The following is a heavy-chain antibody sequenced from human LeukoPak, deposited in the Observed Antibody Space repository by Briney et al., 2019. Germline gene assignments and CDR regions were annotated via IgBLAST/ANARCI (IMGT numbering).Heavy chain of an antibody. CDR3: ARRGRGIAAAGTADY. CDR2: IYYSGST. D-gene: IGHD6-13*01. J-gene: IGHJ4*02. CDR1: GGSISSSSYY. Sequence: SETLSLTCTVSGGSISSSSYYWGWIRQPPGKGLEWIGSIYYSGSTYYNPSLKSRVTISVDTSKNQFSLKLSSVTAADTAVYYCARRGRGIAAAGTADYWGQGTLVTVSS. V-gene: IGHV4-39*07.